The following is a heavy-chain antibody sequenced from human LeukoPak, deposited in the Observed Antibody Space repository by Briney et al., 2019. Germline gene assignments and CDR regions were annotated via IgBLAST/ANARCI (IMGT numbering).Heavy chain of an antibody. CDR1: GISFSNYA. CDR2: ITGSGGGT. Sequence: GGSLRLSCAVSGISFSNYAMSWVRQAAGKGLHWVSAITGSGGGTSYADSVKGRFTISRDNSKNTLYLQMNSLRAEDTAVYYCAKVAGTSGYNLDYWGQGTLVTVSS. V-gene: IGHV3-23*01. D-gene: IGHD3-22*01. CDR3: AKVAGTSGYNLDY. J-gene: IGHJ4*02.